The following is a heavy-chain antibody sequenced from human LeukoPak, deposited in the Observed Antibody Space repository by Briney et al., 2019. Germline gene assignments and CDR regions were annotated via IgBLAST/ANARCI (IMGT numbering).Heavy chain of an antibody. J-gene: IGHJ4*02. V-gene: IGHV1-2*02. CDR1: GYTFTCYY. CDR3: ATIVIVPAAMYY. CDR2: INSNSGGT. Sequence: ASVKVSCKASGYTFTCYYMHWVRQAPGQGLEWMGWINSNSGGTNYAQKFQGRVTMTRDTSISTAYMELSRLRSDDTAVYYCATIVIVPAAMYYWGQGTLVTVSS. D-gene: IGHD2-2*01.